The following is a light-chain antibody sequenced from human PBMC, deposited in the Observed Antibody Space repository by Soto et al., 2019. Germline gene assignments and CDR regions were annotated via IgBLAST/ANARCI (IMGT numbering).Light chain of an antibody. V-gene: IGKV3-20*01. J-gene: IGKJ4*01. CDR3: QQYGSSPLT. CDR2: DAS. Sequence: EIVLTQSPGTLSLSPGERATLSCRASQSLSSSYLVWYQQKPGQAPRLLIYDASSRATGIPDRFSGSGSGTDFTLTISRLEPEDFAVYYCQQYGSSPLTFGGGTKVEIK. CDR1: QSLSSSY.